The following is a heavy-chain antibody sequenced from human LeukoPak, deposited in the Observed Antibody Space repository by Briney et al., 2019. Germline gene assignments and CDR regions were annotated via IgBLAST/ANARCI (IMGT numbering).Heavy chain of an antibody. J-gene: IGHJ4*02. D-gene: IGHD6-19*01. Sequence: GGSLSLSCTASGFTFGDYLMSWFRQAPGKGLEWIGFISGGTTEYAASVKGRFTISRDDSTSIAYLQMNSLTTEDTAVYYCSRGSGWLSVYWGQGTLVTVSS. CDR2: ISGGTT. CDR3: SRGSGWLSVY. V-gene: IGHV3-49*03. CDR1: GFTFGDYL.